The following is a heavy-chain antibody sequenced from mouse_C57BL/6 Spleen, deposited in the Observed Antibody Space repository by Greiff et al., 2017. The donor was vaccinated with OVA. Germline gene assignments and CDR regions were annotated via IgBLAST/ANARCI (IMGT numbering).Heavy chain of an antibody. CDR1: GYSITSGYY. J-gene: IGHJ1*03. V-gene: IGHV3-6*01. CDR2: ISYDGSN. CDR3: ARGEPWYFDV. Sequence: ESGPGLVKPSQSLSLTCSVPGYSITSGYYWNWIRQFPGNKLEWMGYISYDGSNNYNPSLKNRISITRDTSKNQFFLKLNSVTTEDTATYYCARGEPWYFDVWGTGTTVTVSS.